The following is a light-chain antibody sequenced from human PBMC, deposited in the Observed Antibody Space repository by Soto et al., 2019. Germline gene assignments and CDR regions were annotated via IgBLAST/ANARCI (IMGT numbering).Light chain of an antibody. CDR2: DAS. Sequence: KNSAGTLLMSQIDTATLSFRASQSVSSYLAWYQQKPGQAPRLLIYDASNRATGIQARFSGSGSGTDFTLTISSLQSEDFAVYYCQQYNKGHLKRFGQGTKVAIK. J-gene: IGKJ1*01. CDR3: QQYNKGHLKR. V-gene: IGKV3D-15*01. CDR1: QSVSSY.